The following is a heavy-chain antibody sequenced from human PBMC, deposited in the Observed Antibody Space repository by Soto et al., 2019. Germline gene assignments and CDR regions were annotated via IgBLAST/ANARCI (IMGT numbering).Heavy chain of an antibody. CDR3: TTGQRPIRFLEFLSRYYFDF. Sequence: QLQLVQSGAEVKKPGASVKVSCKVSGYTLAELSMHWVRQAPGKGLEWMGGFDPEDAETIYAQKFQGRVSMTMDTSTDTAYMELTSLRAEDSAVYYCTTGQRPIRFLEFLSRYYFDFWGQGTLVTVSS. CDR2: FDPEDAET. J-gene: IGHJ4*02. D-gene: IGHD3-3*01. CDR1: GYTLAELS. V-gene: IGHV1-24*01.